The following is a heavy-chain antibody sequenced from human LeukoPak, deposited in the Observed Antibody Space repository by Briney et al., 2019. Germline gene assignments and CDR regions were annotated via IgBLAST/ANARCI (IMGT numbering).Heavy chain of an antibody. CDR1: GGSFSGYY. V-gene: IGHV4-34*01. CDR2: VNHSGST. Sequence: PSETLSLTCAVYGGSFSGYYWSWIRQPPGKGLEWIGEVNHSGSTNYNPSLKSRVTISVHTSKNQFSLKLRSVTAADTAVYYCAREGYTSGSGWYEIYYYYGMDVWGQGTTVTVSS. D-gene: IGHD6-19*01. J-gene: IGHJ6*02. CDR3: AREGYTSGSGWYEIYYYYGMDV.